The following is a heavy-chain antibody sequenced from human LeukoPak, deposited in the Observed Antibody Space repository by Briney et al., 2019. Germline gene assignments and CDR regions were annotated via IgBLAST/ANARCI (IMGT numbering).Heavy chain of an antibody. CDR1: GFTFSSYW. V-gene: IGHV3-74*01. Sequence: GGSLRLSCAASGFTFSSYWMHWVRQAPGKGLVWVSRINSDGSSTSYADSVKGRFTISRDSAKNTLYLQMNSLRAEDTAVYYCAREGDSWYGEAFDIWGRGTMVTVSS. CDR2: INSDGSST. J-gene: IGHJ3*02. D-gene: IGHD6-13*01. CDR3: AREGDSWYGEAFDI.